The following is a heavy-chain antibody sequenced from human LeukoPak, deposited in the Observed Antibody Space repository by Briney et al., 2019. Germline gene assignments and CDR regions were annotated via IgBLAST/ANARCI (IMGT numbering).Heavy chain of an antibody. CDR1: GFTVSSNY. J-gene: IGHJ4*02. V-gene: IGHV3-15*01. D-gene: IGHD5-12*01. Sequence: GSLRLSCAASGFTVSSNYMSWVRQAPGKGLEWVGRIKSKTDGGTTDYAAPVKGRFTISRDDSKNTLYLQMNSLKTEDTAVYYCTTGLVATIDYWGQGTLVTVSS. CDR2: IKSKTDGGTT. CDR3: TTGLVATIDY.